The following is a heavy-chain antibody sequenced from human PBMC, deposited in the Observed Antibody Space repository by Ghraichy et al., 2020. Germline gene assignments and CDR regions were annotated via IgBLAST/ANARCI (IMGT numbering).Heavy chain of an antibody. CDR3: ARDQGYYSDGSYYGVFNY. CDR1: GFTFRSNW. V-gene: IGHV3-7*03. CDR2: INEEGTEQ. Sequence: GESLNISCATSGFTFRSNWMTWFRQAPGKGLEWVAHINEEGTEQYYVDSVKGRFTISRDNGESSLSLQMNSLRAEDTAVYHCARDQGYYSDGSYYGVFNYWGQGTQVTVSS. D-gene: IGHD2-15*01. J-gene: IGHJ4*02.